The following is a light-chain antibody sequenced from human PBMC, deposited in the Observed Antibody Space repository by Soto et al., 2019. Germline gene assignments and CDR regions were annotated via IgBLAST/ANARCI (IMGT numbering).Light chain of an antibody. V-gene: IGLV1-40*01. J-gene: IGLJ1*01. CDR2: SNT. CDR3: QSYDTSLRDYV. Sequence: QSALTQPPSVSGAPGQRVSISCAWSSANIGAYYDVHWYQQVPGTAPKLLIFSNTNRPSGVPDRFSGSKSGTSASLAITGLQAEDEADYYCQSYDTSLRDYVFGTGTKVTVL. CDR1: SANIGAYYD.